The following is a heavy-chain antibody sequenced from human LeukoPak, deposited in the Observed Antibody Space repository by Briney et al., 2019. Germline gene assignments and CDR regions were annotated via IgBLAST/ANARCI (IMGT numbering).Heavy chain of an antibody. CDR1: GGSISSSSHY. Sequence: PSETLSLTCTVSGGSISSSSHYWGWIRQPPGKGLEWIGSIYYSGRTYYNPSLKSRVTISVDTSKNQFSLKLSSVTAADTAVYNCARQASSSGLYIAYFDYWGQGTLVTVSS. CDR3: ARQASSSGLYIAYFDY. D-gene: IGHD6-19*01. CDR2: IYYSGRT. J-gene: IGHJ4*02. V-gene: IGHV4-39*01.